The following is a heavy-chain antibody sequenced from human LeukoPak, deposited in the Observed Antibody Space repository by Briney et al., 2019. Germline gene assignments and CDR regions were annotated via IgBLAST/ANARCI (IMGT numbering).Heavy chain of an antibody. Sequence: PSEALSLTCTVSGGSISSSSYYWGWIRQPPGKGLEWIGSIYYSGSTHYNPSLKSRITISVDTSKHQFSLKLSSVTAADTAVYYCARLTRYFDWLFPYYLDYWGQGALVTVSS. CDR1: GGSISSSSYY. D-gene: IGHD3-9*01. CDR3: ARLTRYFDWLFPYYLDY. J-gene: IGHJ4*02. CDR2: IYYSGST. V-gene: IGHV4-39*01.